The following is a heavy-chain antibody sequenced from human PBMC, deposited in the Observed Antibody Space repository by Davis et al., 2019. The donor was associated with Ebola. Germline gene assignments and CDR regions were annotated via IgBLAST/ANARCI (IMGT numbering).Heavy chain of an antibody. D-gene: IGHD1-26*01. J-gene: IGHJ4*02. CDR1: GFTFSSYA. CDR3: ARAEVVGASYYFAY. V-gene: IGHV3-30-3*01. CDR2: ISYDGSNK. Sequence: PGGSLRLSCAASGFTFSSYAMHWVRQAPGKGLEWVAVISYDGSNKYYADSVKGRFTISRDNSKNTLYLQMNSLRAEDTAVYYCARAEVVGASYYFAYWGQGTLVTVSS.